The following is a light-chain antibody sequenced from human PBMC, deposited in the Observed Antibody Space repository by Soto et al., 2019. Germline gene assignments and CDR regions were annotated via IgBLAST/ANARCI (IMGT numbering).Light chain of an antibody. V-gene: IGKV4-1*01. CDR1: QSLLYSSNIKNY. J-gene: IGKJ2*01. CDR2: WAS. CDR3: HQYYNTPPT. Sequence: DIVMTQSPDSLAVSLGERATINCKSSQSLLYSSNIKNYLAWYQQKPGQPPKLLIYWASTRESGVPDRFSGSGSGTHFALTISSLQAEDVAVYYCHQYYNTPPTFGQGTKLEIK.